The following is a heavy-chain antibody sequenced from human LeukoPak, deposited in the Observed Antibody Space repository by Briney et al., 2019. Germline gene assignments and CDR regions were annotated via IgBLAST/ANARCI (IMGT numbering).Heavy chain of an antibody. J-gene: IGHJ4*02. D-gene: IGHD4-23*01. V-gene: IGHV3-49*03. CDR3: TRVDYGGAPRRNY. Sequence: GRALRLSCTASGFTFGDYALSWFRQAPGKGLEWVSFIRSKTYGRTTQYAASIKDKFNLLNDDSKSIAYLPMNSLKIEDTAVYYCTRVDYGGAPRRNYWGQGTLVTVSS. CDR2: IRSKTYGRTT. CDR1: GFTFGDYA.